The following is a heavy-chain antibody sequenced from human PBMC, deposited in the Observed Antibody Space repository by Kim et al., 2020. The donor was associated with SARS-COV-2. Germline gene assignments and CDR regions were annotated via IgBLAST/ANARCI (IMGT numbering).Heavy chain of an antibody. D-gene: IGHD5-12*01. CDR2: IIPILGIA. V-gene: IGHV1-69*04. J-gene: IGHJ6*02. CDR3: AREGVEMATMDYYYYGMDV. CDR1: GGTFSSYA. Sequence: SVKVSCKASGGTFSSYAISWVRQAPGQGLEWMGRIIPILGIANYAQKFQGRVTITADKSTSTAYMELSSLRSEDTAVYYCAREGVEMATMDYYYYGMDVWGQGTTVTVSS.